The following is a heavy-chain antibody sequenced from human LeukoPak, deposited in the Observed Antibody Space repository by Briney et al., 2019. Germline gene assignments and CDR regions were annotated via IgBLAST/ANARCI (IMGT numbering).Heavy chain of an antibody. J-gene: IGHJ6*03. CDR1: GFTFSDYY. V-gene: IGHV3-11*04. Sequence: PGGSLRLSCAASGFTFSDYYMTWIRQAPGKGLEWVSYISSSSSSIYYADSVKGRFTISRDNAKNSLYLQLNNLRIEDTALYYCAKTSLSDPSGHYYYMDVWGKGTTVTVSS. D-gene: IGHD3-3*01. CDR2: ISSSSSSI. CDR3: AKTSLSDPSGHYYYMDV.